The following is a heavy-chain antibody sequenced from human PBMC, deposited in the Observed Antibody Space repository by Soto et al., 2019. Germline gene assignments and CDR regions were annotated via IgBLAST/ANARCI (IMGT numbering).Heavy chain of an antibody. CDR2: ISGSGGST. J-gene: IGHJ4*02. CDR3: AKDRAASSGWYKVSYYFDY. CDR1: GFTFSSYA. V-gene: IGHV3-23*01. Sequence: GGSLRLSCAASGFTFSSYAMSWVRQAPGKGLEWVSAISGSGGSTYYADSVKGRFTISRDNPKNTLYLQMNSLRAEDTAVYYCAKDRAASSGWYKVSYYFDYWGQGILVTVSS. D-gene: IGHD6-19*01.